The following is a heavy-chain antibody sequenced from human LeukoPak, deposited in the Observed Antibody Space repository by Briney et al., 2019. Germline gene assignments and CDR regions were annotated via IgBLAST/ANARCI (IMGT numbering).Heavy chain of an antibody. Sequence: SVKVSRKASGGTFSSYAISWVRQAPGQGLEWMGGIIPIFGTANYAQKFQGRVTNTTDESTSTAYMELSSLRSEDTAVYYCARTSARDSSGYYSYYFDYWGQGTVVSVS. CDR1: GGTFSSYA. CDR2: IIPIFGTA. J-gene: IGHJ4*02. D-gene: IGHD3-22*01. CDR3: ARTSARDSSGYYSYYFDY. V-gene: IGHV1-69*05.